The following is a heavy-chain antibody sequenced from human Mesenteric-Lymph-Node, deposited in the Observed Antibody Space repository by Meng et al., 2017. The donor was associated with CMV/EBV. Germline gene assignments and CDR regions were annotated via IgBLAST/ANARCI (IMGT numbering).Heavy chain of an antibody. D-gene: IGHD2-2*01. Sequence: SETLSLTCAVYGGSFSGYYWSWIRQPPGKGLEWIGYIYYSGATDYNPSLKSRVTISMDTSKNQFSLKLSSVTAADTAVYYCARGRRSVVVPAAIFGHWGQGTLVTVSS. CDR3: ARGRRSVVVPAAIFGH. CDR1: GGSFSGYY. J-gene: IGHJ4*02. V-gene: IGHV4-59*12. CDR2: IYYSGAT.